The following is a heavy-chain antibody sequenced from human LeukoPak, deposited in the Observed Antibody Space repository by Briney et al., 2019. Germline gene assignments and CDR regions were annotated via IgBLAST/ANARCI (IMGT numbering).Heavy chain of an antibody. CDR1: GFTFGSYW. CDR3: ARGGEQWLVQFLSSVGEFDY. Sequence: GGSLRLSCAASGFTFGSYWMSWVRQAPGKGLEWVANIKQDGSEKYYVDSVKGRFTISRDNAKNSLYLQMNSLRAEDTAVYYCARGGEQWLVQFLSSVGEFDYWGQGTLVTVSS. J-gene: IGHJ4*02. CDR2: IKQDGSEK. D-gene: IGHD6-19*01. V-gene: IGHV3-7*01.